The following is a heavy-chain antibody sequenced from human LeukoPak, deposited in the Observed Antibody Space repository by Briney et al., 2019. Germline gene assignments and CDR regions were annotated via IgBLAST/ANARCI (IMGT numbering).Heavy chain of an antibody. CDR1: GFTFSSNW. CDR3: ARSTANAFDI. D-gene: IGHD4-11*01. Sequence: GGSLRLSCAASGFTFSSNWMHWVRQVPGKGLVWVSRISSDGSTTTYADSVKGRFTISRDNAKNTLYLQINSLRAEDTAVYYCARSTANAFDIWGQGTVVTVSS. J-gene: IGHJ3*02. CDR2: ISSDGSTT. V-gene: IGHV3-74*03.